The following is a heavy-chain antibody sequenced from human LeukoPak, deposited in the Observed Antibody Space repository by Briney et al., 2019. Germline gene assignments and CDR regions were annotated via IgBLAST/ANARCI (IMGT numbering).Heavy chain of an antibody. CDR3: ARNRNIRGPREPFAY. V-gene: IGHV1-46*01. CDR2: INPSGGST. J-gene: IGHJ4*02. D-gene: IGHD1-14*01. CDR1: GYTFTNYY. Sequence: GASVKVSCKASGYTFTNYYMHWVRQAPGQGLEWMGIINPSGGSTTYAQKFQGRVTMTGDTSTSTVYMELSSLRSEDTAVYYCARNRNIRGPREPFAYWGQGTLVTVSS.